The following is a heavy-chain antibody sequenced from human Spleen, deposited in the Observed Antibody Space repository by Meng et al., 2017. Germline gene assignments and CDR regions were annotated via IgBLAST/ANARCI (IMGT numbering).Heavy chain of an antibody. CDR1: GGSFSGYY. D-gene: IGHD4-17*01. CDR2: INHSGST. V-gene: IGHV4-34*01. J-gene: IGHJ4*02. Sequence: QVQLPQWGSGLLKPSETLSLTCAVYGGSFSGYYWSWIRQPPGKGLEWIGEINHSGSTNYNPSLKSRVTISVDTSKNQFSLKLSSVTAADTAVYYCAVRLRNYFDYWGQGTLVTVSS. CDR3: AVRLRNYFDY.